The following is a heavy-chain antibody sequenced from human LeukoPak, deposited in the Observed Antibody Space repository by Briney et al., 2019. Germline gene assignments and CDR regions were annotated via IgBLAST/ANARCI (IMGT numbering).Heavy chain of an antibody. V-gene: IGHV1-18*01. CDR3: ARDYYDSRPDY. D-gene: IGHD3-22*01. CDR1: GGTFSSYA. CDR2: ISAYNGNT. J-gene: IGHJ4*02. Sequence: ASVKVSCKASGGTFSSYAISWVRQAPGQGLEWMGWISAYNGNTNYAQKLQGRVTMTTDTSTSTAYMELRSLRSDDTAVYYCARDYYDSRPDYWGQGTLVTVSS.